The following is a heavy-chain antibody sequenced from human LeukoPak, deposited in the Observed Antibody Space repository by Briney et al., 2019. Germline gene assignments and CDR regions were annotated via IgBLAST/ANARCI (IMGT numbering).Heavy chain of an antibody. V-gene: IGHV3-30*07. D-gene: IGHD2-2*01. CDR3: ARDQPHAASWFDP. CDR1: GFTFSSYA. J-gene: IGHJ5*02. CDR2: ISYDGSNK. Sequence: GGSLRLSCAASGFTFSSYAMHWVRQAPGKGLEWVAVISYDGSNKYYADSVKGRFTISRDNSKNTVFLQINSLRVEDTAIYYCARDQPHAASWFDPWGQGTLVTVSS.